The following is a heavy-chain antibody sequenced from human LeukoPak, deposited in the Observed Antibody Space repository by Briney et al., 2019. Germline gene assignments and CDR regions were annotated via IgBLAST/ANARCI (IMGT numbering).Heavy chain of an antibody. D-gene: IGHD3-3*01. Sequence: NPSETLSLTFTVSGGSISSSSYYWGWIRQPPGKGLEWIGSIYYSGSTYYNPSLKSRVTISVDTSKNQFSLKLSSVTAADTAVYYCARDRWGVVMYWGQGTLVTVSS. CDR3: ARDRWGVVMY. CDR1: GGSISSSSYY. V-gene: IGHV4-39*07. CDR2: IYYSGST. J-gene: IGHJ4*02.